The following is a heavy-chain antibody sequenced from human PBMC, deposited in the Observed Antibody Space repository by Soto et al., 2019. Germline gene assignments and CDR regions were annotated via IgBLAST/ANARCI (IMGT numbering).Heavy chain of an antibody. J-gene: IGHJ4*01. V-gene: IGHV3-30*18. D-gene: IGHD3-22*01. CDR2: ISYDGSNK. Sequence: PGGSLRLSCAASGFTFSSYGMHWVRQAPGKGLEWVAVISYDGSNKYYADSVKGRFTISRDNSKNTLYLQMNSLRAEDTAVYYCAKDHYYDSSGLDYWGHGTLVTVSS. CDR1: GFTFSSYG. CDR3: AKDHYYDSSGLDY.